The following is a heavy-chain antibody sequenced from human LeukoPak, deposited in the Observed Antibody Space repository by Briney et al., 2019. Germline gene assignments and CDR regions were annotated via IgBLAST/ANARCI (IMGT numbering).Heavy chain of an antibody. Sequence: SETLSLTCTVSGYFISSGYYWGWIRQPPGKGLEWIASIYHSGSTYYNPSLKSRVTILVDTSKNRFSLKLSSVTAADTAVYYCAREGQWLVPRQGLDYWGQGTLVTVSS. CDR3: AREGQWLVPRQGLDY. J-gene: IGHJ4*02. D-gene: IGHD6-19*01. CDR2: IYHSGST. V-gene: IGHV4-38-2*02. CDR1: GYFISSGYY.